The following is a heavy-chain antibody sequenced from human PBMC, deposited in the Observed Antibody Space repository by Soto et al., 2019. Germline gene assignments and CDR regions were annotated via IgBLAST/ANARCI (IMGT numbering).Heavy chain of an antibody. D-gene: IGHD3-10*01. CDR1: GFSLSTSGVG. CDR3: ARTSVNGESRGLVDY. Sequence: QITLKESGPTLVKPTQTLTLTCTFSGFSLSTSGVGVGWIRQPPGKALEWLAFLYWDDDKRYSPSLKSRLTITKDTSKNQVLLTMTNLDPVDTATYYCARTSVNGESRGLVDYWGQGTLVTVAS. V-gene: IGHV2-5*02. CDR2: LYWDDDK. J-gene: IGHJ4*02.